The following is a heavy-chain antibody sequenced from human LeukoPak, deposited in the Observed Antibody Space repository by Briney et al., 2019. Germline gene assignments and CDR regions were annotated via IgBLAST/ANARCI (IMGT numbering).Heavy chain of an antibody. CDR3: ASDTGDGYYYYGMDV. CDR1: GGSISSYY. V-gene: IGHV4-4*07. CDR2: IYTSGST. Sequence: SETLSLTCTVSGGSISSYYWSWIRQPAGKGLEWIGGIYTSGSTNYNPSLKSRVTMSVDTSKNQFSLKLSSVTAADTAVYYCASDTGDGYYYYGMDVWGQGTTVTVSS. D-gene: IGHD2-21*01. J-gene: IGHJ6*02.